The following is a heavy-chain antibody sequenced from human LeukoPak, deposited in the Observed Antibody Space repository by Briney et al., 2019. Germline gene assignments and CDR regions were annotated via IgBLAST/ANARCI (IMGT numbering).Heavy chain of an antibody. CDR3: ASARYFDWLFFDY. CDR2: IIPMFGTA. Sequence: VASVKVSCKASGGTFSSYAISWVRQAPGQGLEWMGGIIPMFGTANYAQKFQGRVTITADESTSTAYMELSSLRSEDTAVYYCASARYFDWLFFDYWGQGTLVTVSS. CDR1: GGTFSSYA. D-gene: IGHD3-9*01. J-gene: IGHJ4*02. V-gene: IGHV1-69*13.